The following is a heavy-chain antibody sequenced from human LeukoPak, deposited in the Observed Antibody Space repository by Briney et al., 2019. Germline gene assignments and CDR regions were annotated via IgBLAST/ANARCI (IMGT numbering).Heavy chain of an antibody. D-gene: IGHD1-7*01. V-gene: IGHV3-23*01. CDR3: AKDRGNYEYSFDY. Sequence: GGSLRLSCAASGFTFRNYAMYWVRQAPGQGLEWVSVISGSGGSTYYADSVKGRFTISRDNSKNTLYLQMSSLRAEDTAVYYCAKDRGNYEYSFDYWGQGTLVTVSS. J-gene: IGHJ4*02. CDR1: GFTFRNYA. CDR2: ISGSGGST.